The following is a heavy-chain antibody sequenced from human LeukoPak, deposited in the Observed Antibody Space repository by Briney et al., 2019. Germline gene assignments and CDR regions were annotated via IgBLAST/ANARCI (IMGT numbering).Heavy chain of an antibody. J-gene: IGHJ4*02. CDR2: IYSSGTT. Sequence: GVLRLSCAASDFTVSRNYMSWVRQAPGKGLEWVSVIYSSGTTKYADSVKGRFTISRDNSKNTLYLQMNSLRVEDTAIYYCAIGIQLPDWGQGTLVTVSS. CDR3: AIGIQLPD. V-gene: IGHV3-53*01. D-gene: IGHD1-1*01. CDR1: DFTVSRNY.